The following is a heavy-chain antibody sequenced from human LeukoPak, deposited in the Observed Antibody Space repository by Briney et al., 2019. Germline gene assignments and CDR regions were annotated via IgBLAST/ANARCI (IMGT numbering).Heavy chain of an antibody. D-gene: IGHD6-19*01. CDR3: ARDPRQWLVKAWGAATLYYYMDV. CDR1: GFTFSSYE. J-gene: IGHJ6*03. CDR2: ISSSGSTI. Sequence: PGGSLRLSCAASGFTFSSYEMNWVRQAPGKGLEWVSYISSSGSTIYYADSVKGRFTISRDNAKNSLYLQMNSLRAEDTAVYYCARDPRQWLVKAWGAATLYYYMDVWGKGTTVTISS. V-gene: IGHV3-48*03.